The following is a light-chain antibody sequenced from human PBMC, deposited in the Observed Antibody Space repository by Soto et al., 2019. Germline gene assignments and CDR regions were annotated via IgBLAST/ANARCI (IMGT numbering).Light chain of an antibody. Sequence: DIQMTQSPSSLSASVGDRVTITCRASQSMSSYLNWYQQKPGKAPKLLIYAASSLQSGVPSRFSGSGSGTDVTLTISSLQTEDFATYYCTQSYSTPFTFGPGTKVDIK. V-gene: IGKV1-39*01. CDR1: QSMSSY. J-gene: IGKJ3*01. CDR2: AAS. CDR3: TQSYSTPFT.